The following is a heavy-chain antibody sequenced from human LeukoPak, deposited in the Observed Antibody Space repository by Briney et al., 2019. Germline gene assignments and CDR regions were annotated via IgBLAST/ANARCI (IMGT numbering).Heavy chain of an antibody. CDR2: ISGSGGST. Sequence: GGSLRLSCAASGFTFSSYAMSWVRQAPGKGLEWVSAISGSGGSTYYADSVKGRFTISRDNSKNTLYLQMNSLRAEDTAVYYCAKGPHYDYVWGSYFDYWGQGTLVTVSS. V-gene: IGHV3-23*01. CDR3: AKGPHYDYVWGSYFDY. CDR1: GFTFSSYA. J-gene: IGHJ4*02. D-gene: IGHD3-16*01.